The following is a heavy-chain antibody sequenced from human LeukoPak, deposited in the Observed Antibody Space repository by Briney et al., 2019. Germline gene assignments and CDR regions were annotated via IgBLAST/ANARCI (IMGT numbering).Heavy chain of an antibody. CDR1: GYSFTGYY. J-gene: IGHJ4*02. Sequence: ASVNVSCKASGYSFTGYYIHWVRQAPGQGLEWMGRINPKSGGTNYAQKFQCRVTMTRDTSISTAYMELSRLGSDDTAVYYCARGDYDILTGYPNSYFNYWGQGTLVTVSS. CDR2: INPKSGGT. CDR3: ARGDYDILTGYPNSYFNY. V-gene: IGHV1-2*06. D-gene: IGHD3-9*01.